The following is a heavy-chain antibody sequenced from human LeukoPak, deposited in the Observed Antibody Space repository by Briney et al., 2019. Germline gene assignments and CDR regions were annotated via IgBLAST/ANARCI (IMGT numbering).Heavy chain of an antibody. CDR3: ARDRDDILTGYYNGGYGVFDY. CDR2: ISSSSSTI. CDR1: GFTFSSYS. D-gene: IGHD3-9*01. V-gene: IGHV3-48*01. J-gene: IGHJ4*02. Sequence: PGGSLRLSCAASGFTFSSYSMNWVRQAPGKGLEWVSYISSSSSTIYYADSVKGRFTISRDNAKNSLYLQMNSLRAEDTAVYYCARDRDDILTGYYNGGYGVFDYWGQGTLVTVSS.